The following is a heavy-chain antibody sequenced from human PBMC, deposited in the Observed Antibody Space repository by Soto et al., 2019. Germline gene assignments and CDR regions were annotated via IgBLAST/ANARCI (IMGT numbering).Heavy chain of an antibody. Sequence: QVQLQESGPGLVKPSQTLSLTCTVSGGSFSSGGYYWSWIRQHPGKGLEWIGYIYYSGSTYYNPSLKSLVTISVDTSKNQFSLKLSSVTAADTAVYYCALSTRGYDILTGYSLPAFDIWGQGTMVTVSS. CDR1: GGSFSSGGYY. CDR2: IYYSGST. J-gene: IGHJ3*02. D-gene: IGHD3-9*01. CDR3: ALSTRGYDILTGYSLPAFDI. V-gene: IGHV4-31*01.